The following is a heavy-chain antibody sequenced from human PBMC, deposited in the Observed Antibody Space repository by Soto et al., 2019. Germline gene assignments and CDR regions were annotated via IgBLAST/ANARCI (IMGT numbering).Heavy chain of an antibody. V-gene: IGHV3-23*01. CDR3: AKRGGIQIVDY. CDR1: GFTFSSYA. CDR2: ISGSGGST. J-gene: IGHJ4*02. D-gene: IGHD6-6*01. Sequence: EVQLLESGGGLVQPGGSLRLSCAASGFTFSSYAMSWVRQAPGKGLEWVSGISGSGGSTYYVDSVRGRFTISRDNSKNTLYLQMNSLRVEDTAVYYCAKRGGIQIVDYWCQGALVTVSS.